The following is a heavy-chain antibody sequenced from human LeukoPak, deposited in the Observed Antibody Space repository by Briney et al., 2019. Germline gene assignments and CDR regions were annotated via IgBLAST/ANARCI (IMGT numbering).Heavy chain of an antibody. CDR2: ISYDGSNK. CDR3: ARDLATVVTYMHY. V-gene: IGHV3-30-3*01. J-gene: IGHJ4*02. D-gene: IGHD4-17*01. Sequence: PGGSLRLSCAASGFTFSSYAMLWVRQAPGKGLVGGADISYDGSNKYYADSVKGPFTIPRDNSKNTLYLQMNSLRAEDTAVYYCARDLATVVTYMHYWGQGTLVTVSS. CDR1: GFTFSSYA.